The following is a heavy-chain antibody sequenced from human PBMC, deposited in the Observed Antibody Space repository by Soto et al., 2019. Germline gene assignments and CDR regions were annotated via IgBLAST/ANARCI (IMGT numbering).Heavy chain of an antibody. V-gene: IGHV4-39*01. Sequence: SETLSLTCIVSGGSISSSRSYWGWIRQPPGMGLEWIGSIYYSGSTYYNRSLKSRVTISVDTSKNQFSLKLTSVTASDTAVYYCARHIVVVPAAISWFDPWGQGTQVTVS. CDR2: IYYSGST. J-gene: IGHJ5*02. CDR3: ARHIVVVPAAISWFDP. CDR1: GGSISSSRSY. D-gene: IGHD2-2*02.